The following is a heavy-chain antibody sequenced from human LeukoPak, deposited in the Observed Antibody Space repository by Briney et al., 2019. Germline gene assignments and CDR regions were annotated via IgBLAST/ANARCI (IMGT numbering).Heavy chain of an antibody. Sequence: GGSLRLSCAASGFTFSSYSMNRVRQAPGKGLEWVSSISSSSSYIYYADSVKGRFTISRDNAKTSLYLQMNSLRAEDTAVYYCARDSSKVVPAATALEYWGQGTLVTVSS. D-gene: IGHD2-2*01. V-gene: IGHV3-21*01. CDR2: ISSSSSYI. CDR3: ARDSSKVVPAATALEY. J-gene: IGHJ4*02. CDR1: GFTFSSYS.